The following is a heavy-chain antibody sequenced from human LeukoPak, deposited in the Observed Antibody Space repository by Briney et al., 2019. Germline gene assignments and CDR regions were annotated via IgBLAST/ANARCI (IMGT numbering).Heavy chain of an antibody. CDR1: GFSFNDYA. CDR2: ISWNSGFI. Sequence: GGSLRLSCAASGFSFNDYAMHWVRQVPGKGLEWVSGISWNSGFIGYVDSVKGRFTISKDNAKNSLYLQMNSLRLEDTALYYCAKSRGPGTEGFDIWGQGTMVTVSS. CDR3: AKSRGPGTEGFDI. J-gene: IGHJ3*02. V-gene: IGHV3-9*01. D-gene: IGHD3-10*01.